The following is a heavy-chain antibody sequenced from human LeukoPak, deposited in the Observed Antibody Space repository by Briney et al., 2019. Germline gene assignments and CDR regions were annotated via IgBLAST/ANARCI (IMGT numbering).Heavy chain of an antibody. J-gene: IGHJ5*02. CDR3: ARSANWFDP. CDR2: IYYSGST. V-gene: IGHV4-59*01. Sequence: PSETLSLTCAVYGGSFNHYYWSWIRHPPGKGLEWIGYIYYSGSTNYNPSLKSRVTISVDTSKNQFSLKLSSVTAADTAVYYCARSANWFDPWGQGTLVTVSS. CDR1: GGSFNHYY.